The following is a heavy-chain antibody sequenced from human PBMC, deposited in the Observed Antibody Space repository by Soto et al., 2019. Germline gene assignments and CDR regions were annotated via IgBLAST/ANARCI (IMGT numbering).Heavy chain of an antibody. D-gene: IGHD3-3*01. Sequence: ASVNVSCKASGYTFTSYGISWVRQPPGQGLEWMGWISAYNGNTNYAQKLQGRVSMTTDTSTSTAYMELRSLRSDDTAVYYCARAGDYDFWSGFYGMDVWGQGTTVTVSS. V-gene: IGHV1-18*01. J-gene: IGHJ6*02. CDR1: GYTFTSYG. CDR3: ARAGDYDFWSGFYGMDV. CDR2: ISAYNGNT.